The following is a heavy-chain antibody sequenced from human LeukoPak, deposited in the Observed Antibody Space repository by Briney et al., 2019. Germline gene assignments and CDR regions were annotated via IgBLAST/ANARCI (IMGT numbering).Heavy chain of an antibody. Sequence: GGSLILSCAASGFTVSNNYMGWVRQAPGKGLEWVSFIYSDISTYYADSVKGRFTISRDDSKNTLFLQMNSLRAEDTAVYYCARGVTAVPAWGQGTLVTVSS. D-gene: IGHD2-21*02. V-gene: IGHV3-66*01. CDR2: IYSDIST. CDR1: GFTVSNNY. J-gene: IGHJ5*02. CDR3: ARGVTAVPA.